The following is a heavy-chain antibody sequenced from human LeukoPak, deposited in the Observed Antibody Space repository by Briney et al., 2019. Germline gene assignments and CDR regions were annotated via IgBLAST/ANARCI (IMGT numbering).Heavy chain of an antibody. J-gene: IGHJ6*03. CDR2: SNPKSGGT. CDR1: GYTFTGYY. CDR3: ARGGQDYYDTIYYYYYMDV. D-gene: IGHD3-22*01. Sequence: GASVKVSCKASGYTFTGYYIHWVRQAPGQGLEWMGWSNPKSGGTKYAQKFQGRVTMTRDTSISTAYMELSRLRSDDTAVYYCARGGQDYYDTIYYYYYMDVWGKGTTVTVSS. V-gene: IGHV1-2*02.